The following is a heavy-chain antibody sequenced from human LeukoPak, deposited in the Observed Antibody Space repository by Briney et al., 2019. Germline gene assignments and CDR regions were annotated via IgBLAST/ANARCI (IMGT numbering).Heavy chain of an antibody. Sequence: GASVKVSCKASGYTFTSYGISWVRQAPGQGLEWMGWISAYNGNTNYAQKLQGRVTMTTDTSTSTAYMELRSLRSDEKAVYYCARAIDCSNGVCYTMGRDVWGRGTTVTVSS. V-gene: IGHV1-18*01. CDR2: ISAYNGNT. CDR1: GYTFTSYG. CDR3: ARAIDCSNGVCYTMGRDV. D-gene: IGHD2-8*01. J-gene: IGHJ6*04.